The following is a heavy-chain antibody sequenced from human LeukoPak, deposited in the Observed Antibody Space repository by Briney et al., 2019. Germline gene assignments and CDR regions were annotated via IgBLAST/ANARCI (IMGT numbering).Heavy chain of an antibody. CDR3: ASSRCTSDNCYAGIDN. Sequence: GGSLRLSCTASTFTFSSYSMNWVRQAPGKGLEWVSHISGGSNKIYYADSVKGRFTISRDNAKNSLYLQMNTLRAEDTAVYYCASSRCTSDNCYAGIDNWGQGTLVTDSS. J-gene: IGHJ4*02. CDR2: ISGGSNKI. D-gene: IGHD3-16*01. CDR1: TFTFSSYS. V-gene: IGHV3-48*04.